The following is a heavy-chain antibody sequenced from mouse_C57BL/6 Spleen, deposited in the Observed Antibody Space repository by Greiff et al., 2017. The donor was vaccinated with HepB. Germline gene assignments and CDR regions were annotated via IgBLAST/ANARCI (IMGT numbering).Heavy chain of an antibody. CDR2: IDPSDSET. D-gene: IGHD1-1*01. V-gene: IGHV1-52*01. CDR3: ARERSITTVVARDYFDY. J-gene: IGHJ2*01. CDR1: GYTFTSYW. Sequence: VQLQQSGAELVRPGSSVKLSCKASGYTFTSYWMHWVKQRPIQGLEWIGNIDPSDSETHYNQKFKDKATLTVDKSSSTAYMQLSSLTSEDSAVYYCARERSITTVVARDYFDYWGQGTTLTVSS.